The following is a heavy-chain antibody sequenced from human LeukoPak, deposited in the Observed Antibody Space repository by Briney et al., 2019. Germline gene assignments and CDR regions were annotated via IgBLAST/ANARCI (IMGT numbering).Heavy chain of an antibody. J-gene: IGHJ4*02. V-gene: IGHV4-39*01. CDR2: IYYSGST. CDR1: GGSISSSSYY. CDR3: ARRYSSSYGHYFDY. Sequence: SETLSLTCTVSGGSISSSSYYWGFIRQPPGKGLEWIGSIYYSGSTYYNPSLKSRVTISVDTSKDQFSLKVTSVTAADTAVYYCARRYSSSYGHYFDYWGQGTLVTVSS. D-gene: IGHD6-13*01.